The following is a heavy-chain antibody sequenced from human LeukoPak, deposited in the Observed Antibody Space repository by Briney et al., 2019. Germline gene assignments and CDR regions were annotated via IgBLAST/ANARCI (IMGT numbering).Heavy chain of an antibody. Sequence: SSETLSLTCTVSGGSISSGDYYWSWIRQPPGKGLEWIGYIYYSGSTYYNPSLKSRVTISVDTSKNQFSLRLSSVTAADTAVYYCARGGMDGYNYYLDYWGQGTLVTVSS. CDR3: ARGGMDGYNYYLDY. V-gene: IGHV4-30-4*01. CDR2: IYYSGST. J-gene: IGHJ4*02. CDR1: GGSISSGDYY. D-gene: IGHD5-24*01.